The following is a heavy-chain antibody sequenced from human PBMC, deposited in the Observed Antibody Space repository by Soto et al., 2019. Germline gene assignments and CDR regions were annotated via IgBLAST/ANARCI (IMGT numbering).Heavy chain of an antibody. Sequence: SETLSLTCNVSGGSISSYYWSWIRQPPGKGLEWIGYIYYSGSTYYNPSLKSRVTISVDTSKNQFSLKLSSVTAADTAVYYCARSGYSYGPNPLLYWGQGTLVTVSS. CDR3: ARSGYSYGPNPLLY. CDR1: GGSISSYY. V-gene: IGHV4-59*06. J-gene: IGHJ4*02. CDR2: IYYSGST. D-gene: IGHD5-18*01.